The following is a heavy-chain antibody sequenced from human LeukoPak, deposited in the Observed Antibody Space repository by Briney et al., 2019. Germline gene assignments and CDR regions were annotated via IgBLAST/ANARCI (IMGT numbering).Heavy chain of an antibody. J-gene: IGHJ5*02. V-gene: IGHV4-34*01. CDR2: INHSGST. CDR1: GGSISSYD. CDR3: ARVQSRLSWFDP. Sequence: PSETLSLTCTIAGGSISSYDWSWIRQPRGKGLEWIGEINHSGSTNYNPSLKSRVTISVDTSKNQFSLKLSSVTAADTAVYYCARVQSRLSWFDPWGQGTLVTVSS.